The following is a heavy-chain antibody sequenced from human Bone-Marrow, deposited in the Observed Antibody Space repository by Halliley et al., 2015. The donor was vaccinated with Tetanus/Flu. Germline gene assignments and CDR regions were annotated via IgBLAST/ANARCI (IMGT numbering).Heavy chain of an antibody. CDR2: IDHSGDS. CDR3: AKEGRGSKGVDV. Sequence: WMGEIDHSGDSGSPPPLKGRVTLSGDTSKTQFSLKLSSVTAADTAVYYCAKEGRGSKGVDVWGQGTLVTVSS. D-gene: IGHD4-4*01. J-gene: IGHJ6*02. V-gene: IGHV4-4*06.